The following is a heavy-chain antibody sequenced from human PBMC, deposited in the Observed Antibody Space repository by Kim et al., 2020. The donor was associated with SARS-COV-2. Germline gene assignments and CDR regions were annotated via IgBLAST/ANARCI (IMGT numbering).Heavy chain of an antibody. Sequence: GGSLRLSCAASGSTFSSYEMNWVRQAPGKGLEWVSYISSSGSTIYYADSVKGRFTISRDNAKNSLYLQMNSLRAEDTAVYYCARDWLAPDFDWSGGATPLAKNGQGPSYFDYWGQGTLVTVSS. J-gene: IGHJ4*02. CDR1: GSTFSSYE. V-gene: IGHV3-48*03. D-gene: IGHD3-9*01. CDR2: ISSSGSTI. CDR3: ARDWLAPDFDWSGGATPLAKNGQGPSYFDY.